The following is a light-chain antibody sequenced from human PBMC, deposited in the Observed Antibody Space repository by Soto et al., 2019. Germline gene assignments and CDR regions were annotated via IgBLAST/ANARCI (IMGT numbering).Light chain of an antibody. CDR2: KAS. J-gene: IGKJ4*01. CDR3: QQYNGYRLA. Sequence: DIQMTQSPSSLSASVGDRVTFTCRASQSISNWLAWYQQKPGKAPKLLIYKASTLESGVPSRFSGSGSGTEFTLTISSLQADDFAIYYCQQYNGYRLAFGGGTKGEIK. V-gene: IGKV1-5*03. CDR1: QSISNW.